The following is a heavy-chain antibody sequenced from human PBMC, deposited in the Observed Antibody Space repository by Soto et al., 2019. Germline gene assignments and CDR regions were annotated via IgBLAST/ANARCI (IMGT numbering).Heavy chain of an antibody. CDR2: IYWDDDK. V-gene: IGHV2-5*02. CDR1: GFSLSTSGVG. J-gene: IGHJ1*01. CDR3: AHSLAVAGPAEHFQH. D-gene: IGHD6-19*01. Sequence: SGPYAGEPTQTLTLTCTFSGFSLSTSGVGVGWIRQPPGKALEWLALIYWDDDKRYSPSLKSRLTITKDTSKNQVVLTMTNMDPVDTATYYCAHSLAVAGPAEHFQHWGQGTLVTVSS.